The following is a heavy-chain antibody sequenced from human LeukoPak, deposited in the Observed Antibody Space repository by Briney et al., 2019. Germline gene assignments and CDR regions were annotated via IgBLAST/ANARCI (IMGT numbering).Heavy chain of an antibody. CDR1: GFTFSSYW. Sequence: AGGSLRLSCAASGFTFSSYWMHWVRQAPGKGLVWVSRINSDGSSTSYADSVKGRLTISRDNAKNTLYLQMNSLRAEDTAVYYCARDPGEQWLAHAFDIWGQGTMVTVSS. V-gene: IGHV3-74*01. J-gene: IGHJ3*02. D-gene: IGHD6-19*01. CDR2: INSDGSST. CDR3: ARDPGEQWLAHAFDI.